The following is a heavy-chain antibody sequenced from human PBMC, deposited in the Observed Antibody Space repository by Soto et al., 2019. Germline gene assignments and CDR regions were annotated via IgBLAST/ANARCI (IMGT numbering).Heavy chain of an antibody. V-gene: IGHV2-5*02. CDR2: IYWDDDK. D-gene: IGHD5-12*01. CDR1: GFSLTSGVG. J-gene: IGHJ4*02. CDR3: AHIDPEIVTVGGHGGFDY. Sequence: QITLKESGPTLVRPPQTLTLTCTFSGFSLTSGVGVGWIRQPPGKALEWLALIYWDDDKRYSPSLKNRLNITKDTSKNQVVITMTNVGPVDTATYFCAHIDPEIVTVGGHGGFDYWGQGTLVTVSS.